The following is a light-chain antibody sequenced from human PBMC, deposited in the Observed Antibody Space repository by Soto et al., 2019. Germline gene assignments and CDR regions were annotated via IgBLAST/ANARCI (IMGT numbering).Light chain of an antibody. J-gene: IGLJ1*01. CDR3: SSCAGSNNFGV. Sequence: QSALTQPPSASGSPGQSVTISCTGTSSDVGGYNYVSWYQQHPGKAPKLMIYEVNKRPSGVPDRFSGSKSGNTASLTVSGLQAEDEAYYYCSSCAGSNNFGVFGTGTKLTVL. CDR1: SSDVGGYNY. V-gene: IGLV2-8*01. CDR2: EVN.